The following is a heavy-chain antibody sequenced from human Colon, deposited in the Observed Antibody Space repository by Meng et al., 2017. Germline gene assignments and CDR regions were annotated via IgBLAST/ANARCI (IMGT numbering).Heavy chain of an antibody. V-gene: IGHV3-7*01. CDR2: IGPDGSET. D-gene: IGHD6-13*01. Sequence: GESLKISCAASGSSLSSSWMSWVRQAPGKGLEWVAHIGPDGSETYYVDSVKGRFTISRDNAKNSLYLQMKSLRAEDTAVYYCTRLFKSWSGYWGQGTLVTVSS. J-gene: IGHJ4*02. CDR1: GSSLSSSW. CDR3: TRLFKSWSGY.